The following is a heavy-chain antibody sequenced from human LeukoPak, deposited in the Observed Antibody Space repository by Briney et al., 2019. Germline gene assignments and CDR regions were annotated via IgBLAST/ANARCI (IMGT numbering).Heavy chain of an antibody. CDR3: AKDIGGSSGWNLDY. V-gene: IGHV3-23*01. CDR2: ISGSGGST. CDR1: GFTFSSYA. J-gene: IGHJ4*02. D-gene: IGHD6-19*01. Sequence: PGGSLRLSCAASGFTFSSYAMSWVRQAPGKGLKWASGISGSGGSTYYADSVQGRFTISRDNSKNTLYLQMNSLRAEDTAVYYCAKDIGGSSGWNLDYWGQGTLVTVSS.